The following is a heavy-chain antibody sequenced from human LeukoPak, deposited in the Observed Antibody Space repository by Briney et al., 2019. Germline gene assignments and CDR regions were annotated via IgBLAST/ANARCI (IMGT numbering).Heavy chain of an antibody. Sequence: PSETLSLTCSVSGGSISSNSHYWGWIRQPPGKGLEWIGSIYYSGSTYYNPSLKSRVTISADRSENQFSLKLSSVTAADTAVYHCAKKVSATPTLYYFDFWGLGALVTVSS. CDR2: IYYSGST. J-gene: IGHJ4*02. CDR3: AKKVSATPTLYYFDF. V-gene: IGHV4-39*07. D-gene: IGHD2-15*01. CDR1: GGSISSNSHY.